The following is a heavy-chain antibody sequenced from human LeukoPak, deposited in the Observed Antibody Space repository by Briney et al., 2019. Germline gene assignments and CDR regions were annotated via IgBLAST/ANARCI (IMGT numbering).Heavy chain of an antibody. CDR2: IKQDGSEK. V-gene: IGHV3-7*03. J-gene: IGHJ4*02. D-gene: IGHD3-10*01. Sequence: GGSLRLSCAASGFTFSTYWMTWVRQAPGKGLEWVANIKQDGSEKYYVDSVRGRFTISRDNAKNSLYLQMNSLRAEDTAVYYCARSRSGGSGSYYRNFDYWGQGTLDTVSS. CDR3: ARSRSGGSGSYYRNFDY. CDR1: GFTFSTYW.